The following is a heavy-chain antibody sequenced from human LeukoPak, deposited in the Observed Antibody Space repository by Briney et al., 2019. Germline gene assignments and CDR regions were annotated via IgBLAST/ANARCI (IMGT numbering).Heavy chain of an antibody. CDR3: VGIAVAGTIPSTN. D-gene: IGHD6-19*01. CDR2: INHSGST. CDR1: GGSFSGYY. Sequence: SETLPLTCAAYGGSFSGYYWRWIRQPPGKALEWIGEINHSGSTSYNPSLKSRVTISVDTSKNQFSLKLSSVTAADTAVYYCVGIAVAGTIPSTNGGQGTLVTVSS. V-gene: IGHV4-34*01. J-gene: IGHJ4*02.